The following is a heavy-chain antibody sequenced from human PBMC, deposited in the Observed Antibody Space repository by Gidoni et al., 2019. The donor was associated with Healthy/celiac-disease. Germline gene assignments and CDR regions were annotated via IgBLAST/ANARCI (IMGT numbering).Heavy chain of an antibody. CDR1: GGSFSGYY. J-gene: IGHJ4*02. D-gene: IGHD2-2*01. CDR3: ARGRRGLGYCSSTSCFFDY. CDR2: INHSGST. Sequence: QVQLQQWGAGLLKPSETLSLTCAVYGGSFSGYYWSWIRQPPGQGLEWIGEINHSGSTNYNPSLKSRVTISVDTSKNQFSLKLSSVTAADTAVYYCARGRRGLGYCSSTSCFFDYWGQGTLVTVSS. V-gene: IGHV4-34*01.